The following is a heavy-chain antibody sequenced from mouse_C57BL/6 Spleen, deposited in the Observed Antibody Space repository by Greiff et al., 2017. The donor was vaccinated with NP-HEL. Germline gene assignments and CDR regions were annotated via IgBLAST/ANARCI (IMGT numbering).Heavy chain of an antibody. D-gene: IGHD2-5*01. V-gene: IGHV1-55*01. CDR3: ARGDYYSNYWFAY. Sequence: VQLQQPGAELVKPGASVKMSCKASGYTFTSYWLTWVKQRPGQGLEWIGDIYPGSGSTNYNEKFKSKATLTVDTSSSTAYMQLSSLTSEDSAVYYCARGDYYSNYWFAYWGQGTLVTVSA. J-gene: IGHJ3*01. CDR2: IYPGSGST. CDR1: GYTFTSYW.